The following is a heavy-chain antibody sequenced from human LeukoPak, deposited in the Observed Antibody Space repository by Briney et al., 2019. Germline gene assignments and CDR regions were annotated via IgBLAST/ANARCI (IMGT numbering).Heavy chain of an antibody. Sequence: GGSLRLSCAASGFTFSSYGMHWVRQAPGKGLEGVAVISYDGSNKYYADSVKGRFTISRDNSKNTLYLQMNSLRAEDTAVYYCAKGIGDGRAYYMDVWGKGTTVTVSS. CDR1: GFTFSSYG. J-gene: IGHJ6*03. D-gene: IGHD3-16*01. CDR3: AKGIGDGRAYYMDV. CDR2: ISYDGSNK. V-gene: IGHV3-30*18.